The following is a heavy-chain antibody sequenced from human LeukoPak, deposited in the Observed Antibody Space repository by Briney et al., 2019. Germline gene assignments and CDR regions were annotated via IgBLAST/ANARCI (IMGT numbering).Heavy chain of an antibody. V-gene: IGHV4-38-2*02. J-gene: IGHJ6*03. CDR2: IYHSGST. CDR1: GYSISSGYY. D-gene: IGHD5-18*01. CDR3: ARTAYYYYYMDV. Sequence: SETLTLTCTVSGYSISSGYYWVWIRQPPGKGLEWIGSIYHSGSTFYNPSLKSRVTISVDTSKNQFSLKLSSVTAADTAVYYCARTAYYYYYMDVWGKGTTVTISS.